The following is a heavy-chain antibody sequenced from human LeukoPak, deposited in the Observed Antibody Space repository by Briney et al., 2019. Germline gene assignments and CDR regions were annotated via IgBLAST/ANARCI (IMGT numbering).Heavy chain of an antibody. V-gene: IGHV3-74*01. Sequence: PGGSLRLSCAASRFTFSSYWMHWVRQAPGKGLVWVSRINSDGSSTSYADSVKGRFTISRDNTKNTLYLQMNSLRAEDTAVYYCAVLWSGYSWAFDIWGQGTMVTVSS. CDR2: INSDGSST. CDR3: AVLWSGYSWAFDI. J-gene: IGHJ3*02. D-gene: IGHD3-3*01. CDR1: RFTFSSYW.